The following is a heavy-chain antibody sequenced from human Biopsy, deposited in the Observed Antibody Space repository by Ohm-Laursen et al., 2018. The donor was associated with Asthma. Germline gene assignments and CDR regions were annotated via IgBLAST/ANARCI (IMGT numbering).Heavy chain of an antibody. CDR1: GLNLEDYV. Sequence: SSLRLSCAASGLNLEDYVMHWVRQAPGKGLEWVSGISWNSRSIGYGDSVKGRFTISRDNTKNSLYLQMNSLSPEDTAMYYCRALPTRTMYFDSWGQGTLVTVSS. D-gene: IGHD4/OR15-4a*01. V-gene: IGHV3-9*01. CDR3: RALPTRTMYFDS. J-gene: IGHJ4*02. CDR2: ISWNSRSI.